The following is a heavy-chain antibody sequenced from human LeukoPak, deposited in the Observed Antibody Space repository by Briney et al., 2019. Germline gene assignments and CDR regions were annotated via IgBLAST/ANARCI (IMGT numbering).Heavy chain of an antibody. V-gene: IGHV3-7*03. J-gene: IGHJ4*02. CDR2: IKQDGSVE. CDR1: GFTHDNHW. D-gene: IGHD3-22*01. Sequence: AGSLRLSCAATGFTHDNHWMSWVRQVARKGPEWVANIKQDGSVEHYLDSVKGRFTISRDNAKNTLYLQMNSLRAEDTAVYYCAKDHLVVVIPRYWGQGTLVTVSS. CDR3: AKDHLVVVIPRY.